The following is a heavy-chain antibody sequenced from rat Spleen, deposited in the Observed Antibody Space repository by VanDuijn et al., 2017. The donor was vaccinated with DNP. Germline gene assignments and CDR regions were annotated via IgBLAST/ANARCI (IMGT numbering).Heavy chain of an antibody. CDR2: VTNAGST. Sequence: EVLLQESGPGLVKPSQSLSLTCSVTGLSITNNFKWSWIRKFPGNRLDWMGYVTNAGSTDYNPSLKSRSTITLDTSKNRFFLQVKSVTTEDTSTYYCAIQLGVFDYWDQGVMVTVSS. V-gene: IGHV3-3*01. CDR1: GLSITNNFK. D-gene: IGHD5-1*01. J-gene: IGHJ2*01. CDR3: AIQLGVFDY.